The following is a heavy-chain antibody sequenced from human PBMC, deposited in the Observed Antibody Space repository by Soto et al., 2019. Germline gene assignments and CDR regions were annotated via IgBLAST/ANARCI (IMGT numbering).Heavy chain of an antibody. J-gene: IGHJ4*02. V-gene: IGHV3-15*01. D-gene: IGHD2-2*01. Sequence: GGSLRLSCAASGFTFSNSWMSWVRQAPGKGLEWVGRIKSKTDGGTTDYAAPVKGRFTISRDDSKNTLYLQMNSLKTEDTAVYYCTTDPEGVTVVVPAADDDYWGQGTLVTVSS. CDR2: IKSKTDGGTT. CDR1: GFTFSNSW. CDR3: TTDPEGVTVVVPAADDDY.